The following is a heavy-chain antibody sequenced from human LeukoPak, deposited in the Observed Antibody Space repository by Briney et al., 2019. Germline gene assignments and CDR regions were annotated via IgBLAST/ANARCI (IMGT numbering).Heavy chain of an antibody. J-gene: IGHJ4*02. Sequence: PGGSLRLSCQASGFRFIDYAMSWIRPAPGKGLEWVSSINPDGGPSIADSVKGRFTISRDDSRSVVYLQMNSLSAEDTAVYYCARSGVATCHYWGQGILVIVSS. CDR3: ARSGVATCHY. D-gene: IGHD3-10*01. V-gene: IGHV3-23*01. CDR1: GFRFIDYA. CDR2: INPDGGP.